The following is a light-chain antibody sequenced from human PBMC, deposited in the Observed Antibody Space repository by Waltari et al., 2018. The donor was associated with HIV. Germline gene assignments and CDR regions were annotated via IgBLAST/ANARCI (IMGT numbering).Light chain of an antibody. V-gene: IGLV3-1*01. Sequence: SYELTQPPSVSVSPGQTASITCSGDKLGDKYACWYQQKPGQSPVLGIYQDSKRPSGIPERFSGSNSGNTATLTISGTQAMDEADYYCQAWDSSTAWVFGGGTKLTVL. J-gene: IGLJ2*01. CDR2: QDS. CDR3: QAWDSSTAWV. CDR1: KLGDKY.